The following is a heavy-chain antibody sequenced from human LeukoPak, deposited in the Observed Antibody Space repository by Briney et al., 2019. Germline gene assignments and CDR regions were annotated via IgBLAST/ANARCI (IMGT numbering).Heavy chain of an antibody. V-gene: IGHV3-74*01. CDR2: INDDGGDT. D-gene: IGHD5-18*01. CDR3: TTDSGYTSPL. Sequence: PGGSLRLSCAVSGFTFSSYRIHWVRQAPGKGLVWVSRINDDGGDTTYADSVKGRFTISRDNAKNTLYLQMNSVRAEDTAVYYCTTDSGYTSPLWGQGTLVTVSS. CDR1: GFTFSSYR. J-gene: IGHJ4*02.